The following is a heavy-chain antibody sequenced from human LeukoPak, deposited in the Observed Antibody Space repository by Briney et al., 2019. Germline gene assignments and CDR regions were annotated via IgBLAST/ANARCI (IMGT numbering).Heavy chain of an antibody. Sequence: TSETLSLTCTVSGGSISSYYWSWIRQPPGKGLEWIGYIYYSGSTYYNPSLKSRVTISVDTSKNQFSLKLSSVTAADTAVYYCARAYSSSWYFNWFDPWGQGTLVTVSS. J-gene: IGHJ5*02. CDR3: ARAYSSSWYFNWFDP. V-gene: IGHV4-59*08. D-gene: IGHD6-13*01. CDR2: IYYSGST. CDR1: GGSISSYY.